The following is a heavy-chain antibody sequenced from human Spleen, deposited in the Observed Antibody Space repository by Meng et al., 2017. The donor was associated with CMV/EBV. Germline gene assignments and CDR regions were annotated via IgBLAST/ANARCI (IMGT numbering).Heavy chain of an antibody. CDR3: ARESVDYDFWSGDGFDP. Sequence: SVKVSCKASGYTFTNYGISWVRQAPGQGLEWMGGIIPIFGTANYAQKFQGRVTITTDESTSTAYMELSSLRSEDTAVYYCARESVDYDFWSGDGFDPWGQGTLVTVSS. V-gene: IGHV1-69*05. CDR2: IIPIFGTA. J-gene: IGHJ5*02. D-gene: IGHD3-3*01. CDR1: GYTFTNYG.